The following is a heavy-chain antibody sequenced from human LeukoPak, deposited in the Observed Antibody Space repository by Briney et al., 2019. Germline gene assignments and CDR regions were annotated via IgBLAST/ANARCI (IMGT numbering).Heavy chain of an antibody. CDR2: MNPNSGNT. J-gene: IGHJ4*02. CDR3: ARVYYDSSGYYYYFDY. Sequence: GASVKVSCKASGYTFTSYDINWVRQATGQGPEWMGWMNPNSGNTGYTQKFQGRVTMTRDTSISIAYMELSSLRSEDTAVYYCARVYYDSSGYYYYFDYWGQGTLVTVSS. D-gene: IGHD3-22*01. CDR1: GYTFTSYD. V-gene: IGHV1-8*01.